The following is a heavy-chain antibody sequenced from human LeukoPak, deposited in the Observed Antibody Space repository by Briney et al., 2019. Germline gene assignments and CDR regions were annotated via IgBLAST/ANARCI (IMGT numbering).Heavy chain of an antibody. CDR3: ASDFYRGRQCDY. Sequence: GASVKVSCKVSVNTLTDLSMKWVRQAPGTRLEWMGGFDPEDVETIYAQKFQCRVTMTEDTSTATAYMDLSSLRPDDTAVYYCASDFYRGRQCDYWGQGTLVTVSS. D-gene: IGHD2/OR15-2a*01. CDR2: FDPEDVET. CDR1: VNTLTDLS. V-gene: IGHV1-24*01. J-gene: IGHJ4*02.